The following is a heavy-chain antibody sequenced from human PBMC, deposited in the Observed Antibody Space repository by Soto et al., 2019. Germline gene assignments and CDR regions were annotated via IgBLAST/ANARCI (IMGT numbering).Heavy chain of an antibody. CDR2: IYYSGST. CDR1: GGSISSYY. V-gene: IGHV4-59*01. D-gene: IGHD6-13*01. Sequence: PSETLSLTYTVSGGSISSYYWSWIRQPPGKGLEWIGYIYYSGSTNYNPSLKSRVTISVDTSKNQFSLKLSSVTAADTAVYYCARGDEQQLVPGDYWGQGTLVTVSS. J-gene: IGHJ4*02. CDR3: ARGDEQQLVPGDY.